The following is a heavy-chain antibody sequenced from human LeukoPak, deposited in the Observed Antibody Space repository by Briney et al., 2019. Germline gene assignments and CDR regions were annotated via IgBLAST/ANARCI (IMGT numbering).Heavy chain of an antibody. CDR3: AKSRGPLLWFGDTLDY. CDR1: GFTFGNYA. J-gene: IGHJ4*02. Sequence: PPGGSLRLSCAASGFTFGNYAMGWVRQAPGKGLEWVSAVSGSGGSTYYADSVKGRFTISRDNSKNTLYLQMNSLRAEDTAVYYCAKSRGPLLWFGDTLDYWGQGTLVTVSS. D-gene: IGHD3-10*01. V-gene: IGHV3-23*01. CDR2: VSGSGGST.